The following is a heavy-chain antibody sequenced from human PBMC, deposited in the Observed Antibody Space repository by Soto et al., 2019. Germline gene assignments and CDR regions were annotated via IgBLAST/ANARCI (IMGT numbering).Heavy chain of an antibody. CDR3: ARASTVTTRGSRNNWFDP. CDR2: IYYSGST. J-gene: IGHJ5*02. V-gene: IGHV4-59*08. Sequence: QVQLQESGPGLVKPSETLSLTCTVSGGSISSYYWSWIRQPPGKGLEWIGYIYYSGSTNYNPSLKSRVTISVDTSKNQCSLKLSSVTAADTAGYYCARASTVTTRGSRNNWFDPWGQGTLVTVSS. CDR1: GGSISSYY. D-gene: IGHD4-17*01.